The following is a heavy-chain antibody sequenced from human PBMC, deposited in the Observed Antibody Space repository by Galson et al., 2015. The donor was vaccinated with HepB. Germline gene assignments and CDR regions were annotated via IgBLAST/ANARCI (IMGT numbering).Heavy chain of an antibody. CDR2: IGASGNT. V-gene: IGHV3-13*01. J-gene: IGHJ4*01. CDR1: GFTFSTYD. CDR3: ARSYSSGYLVGFYLDY. D-gene: IGHD6-19*01. Sequence: SLRLSCATPGFTFSTYDFHWVRQAPGKGLEWVSAIGASGNTFFTGSVQGRFAISRENAKNSFYLQMNDLTAGDTAVYYCARSYSSGYLVGFYLDYWGHGTLVTVSS.